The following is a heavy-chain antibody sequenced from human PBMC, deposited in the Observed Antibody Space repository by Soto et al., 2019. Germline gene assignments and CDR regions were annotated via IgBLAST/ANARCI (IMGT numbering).Heavy chain of an antibody. CDR2: ISAYNGNT. CDR3: ERLAYCGGDCYFFDY. V-gene: IGHV1-18*01. CDR1: GYTFTSYG. Sequence: GASVKVSCKASGYTFTSYGISWVRQAPGQGLEWMGWISAYNGNTNYAQKLQGRVTMTTDTSTSTAYMELRSLRSDDTAVYYCERLAYCGGDCYFFDYWGQGTLVTVSS. D-gene: IGHD2-21*02. J-gene: IGHJ4*02.